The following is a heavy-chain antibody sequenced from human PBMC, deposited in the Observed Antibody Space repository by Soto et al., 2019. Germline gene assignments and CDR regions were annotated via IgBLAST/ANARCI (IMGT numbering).Heavy chain of an antibody. CDR3: ATSNGGTYYYYYGMDV. V-gene: IGHV3-30*03. Sequence: QVQLVESGGGVVQPGRSLRLSCAASGFTFSSYGMLWVRQAPGKGLEWVAVISYDGSNKYYADSVKGRFTISRDNSKNTLYLQMNSLRAEDTAVYYCATSNGGTYYYYYGMDVWGQGTTVTVSS. D-gene: IGHD1-26*01. J-gene: IGHJ6*02. CDR2: ISYDGSNK. CDR1: GFTFSSYG.